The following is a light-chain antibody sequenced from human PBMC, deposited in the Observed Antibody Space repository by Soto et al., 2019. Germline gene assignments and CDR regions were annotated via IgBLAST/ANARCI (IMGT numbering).Light chain of an antibody. V-gene: IGKV3-15*01. CDR2: GAS. CDR1: QSVSSN. CDR3: QQYSDWPPYT. J-gene: IGKJ5*01. Sequence: EIVMTHSPAILTVSTGERATLSGRASQSVSSNLAWYQQRPGQAPRLLIYGASTRATGIPDRFSGSGSGTEFTLTIISLQSEDFAVYYCQQYSDWPPYTFGQGTRLEIK.